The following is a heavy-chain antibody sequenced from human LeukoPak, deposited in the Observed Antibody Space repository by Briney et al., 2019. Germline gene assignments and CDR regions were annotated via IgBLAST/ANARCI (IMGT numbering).Heavy chain of an antibody. Sequence: GGSLRLSCAASGFTFSSYGMHWVRQAPGKGLEWVAFIRYDGSNKYYADSVKGRLTISRDNSKNTLYLQMNSLRAEDTAVYYCAKVYDFLVNWFDPWGQGTLVTVSS. CDR1: GFTFSSYG. CDR2: IRYDGSNK. J-gene: IGHJ5*02. CDR3: AKVYDFLVNWFDP. V-gene: IGHV3-30*02. D-gene: IGHD3-3*01.